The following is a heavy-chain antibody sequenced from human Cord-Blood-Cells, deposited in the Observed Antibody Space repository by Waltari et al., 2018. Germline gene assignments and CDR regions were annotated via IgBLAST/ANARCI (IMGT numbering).Heavy chain of an antibody. J-gene: IGHJ4*02. V-gene: IGHV1-2*06. CDR1: GYTFTGYY. D-gene: IGHD3-10*01. Sequence: QVQLVQSGAEVKKPGASVKVSCKASGYTFTGYYMHWVRQAPGQGLEWMGRINPNSGGTNYAQKFQGRVTMTRDTSISTAYMELSRLRSDDTAVYYCARAKRITMVQGVYYCDYWGQGTLVTVSS. CDR2: INPNSGGT. CDR3: ARAKRITMVQGVYYCDY.